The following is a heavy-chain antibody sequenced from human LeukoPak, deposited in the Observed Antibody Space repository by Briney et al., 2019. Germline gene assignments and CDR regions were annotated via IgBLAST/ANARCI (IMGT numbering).Heavy chain of an antibody. D-gene: IGHD3-22*01. CDR3: ARDFSGGHYYDSSGYYYHSWFDP. Sequence: KRFETLSLTCNVSGCSISSYYWSWIRQPPGKGREWIGNIYYSGSPNYKPSLRSRVTISVDTSKNQFSLKLSSVTAADTAVYYCARDFSGGHYYDSSGYYYHSWFDPWGQGTLVTVSS. CDR1: GCSISSYY. V-gene: IGHV4-59*01. J-gene: IGHJ5*02. CDR2: IYYSGSP.